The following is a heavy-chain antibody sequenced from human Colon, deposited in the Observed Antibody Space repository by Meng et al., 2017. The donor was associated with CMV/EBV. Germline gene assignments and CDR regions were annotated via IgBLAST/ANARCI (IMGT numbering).Heavy chain of an antibody. D-gene: IGHD1-7*01. J-gene: IGHJ4*02. CDR1: GISVSGNY. V-gene: IGHV3-72*01. Sequence: GESLKISCVVSGISVSGNYMTWVRQAPGKGLEWVARIRTEVHSYSTLYAASVEGRFSISRDDLKNSVFLQMNSLKTEDTAVYYCTRVKKGLEGQTTFENWGQGTLVTVSS. CDR3: TRVKKGLEGQTTFEN. CDR2: IRTEVHSYST.